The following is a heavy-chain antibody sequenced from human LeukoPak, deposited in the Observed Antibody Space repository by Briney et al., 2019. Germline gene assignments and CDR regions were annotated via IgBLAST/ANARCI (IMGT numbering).Heavy chain of an antibody. J-gene: IGHJ3*02. V-gene: IGHV4-59*01. Sequence: SETLSLTCTVSGDSMSSFYWNWIRQPPGKGLEWIGYIYYTGSTNYNPSLKSRVTISVDTSKNQFSLKLSSVTAADTAVYYCARGSGSYGAFDIWGQGTMVTVSS. CDR2: IYYTGST. CDR3: ARGSGSYGAFDI. CDR1: GDSMSSFY. D-gene: IGHD1-26*01.